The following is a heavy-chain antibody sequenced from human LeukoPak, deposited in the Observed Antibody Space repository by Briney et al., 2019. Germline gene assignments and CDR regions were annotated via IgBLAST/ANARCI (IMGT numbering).Heavy chain of an antibody. V-gene: IGHV4-34*01. Sequence: KPSETLSLTCAVYGGSFSGYYWSWIRQPPGKGLEWIGEINHSGSTNYNPSLESRVTISVDTSKNQFSLKLSSVTAADTAVYYCARGRFGYYDILTGYSYNWFDPWGQGTLVTVSS. CDR2: INHSGST. D-gene: IGHD3-9*01. CDR1: GGSFSGYY. CDR3: ARGRFGYYDILTGYSYNWFDP. J-gene: IGHJ5*02.